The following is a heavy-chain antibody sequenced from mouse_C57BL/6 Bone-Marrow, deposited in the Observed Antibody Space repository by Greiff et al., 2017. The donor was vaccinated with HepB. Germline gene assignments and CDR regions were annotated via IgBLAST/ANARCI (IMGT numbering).Heavy chain of an antibody. CDR2: IRNKANGYTT. V-gene: IGHV7-3*01. CDR1: GFTFTDYY. J-gene: IGHJ4*01. CDR3: ARYTRGRVYYAMDY. Sequence: EVKLMESGGGLVQPGGSLSLSCAASGFTFTDYYMSWVRQPPGKALEWLGFIRNKANGYTTEYSASVKGRFTISRDNSQSILYRQMNALRAEDSATYYCARYTRGRVYYAMDYWGQGTSVTVSS.